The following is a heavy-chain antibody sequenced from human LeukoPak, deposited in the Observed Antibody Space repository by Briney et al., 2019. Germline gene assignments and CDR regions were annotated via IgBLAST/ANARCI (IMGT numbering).Heavy chain of an antibody. CDR1: GLTVSSNY. CDR3: ARSGSYSLGAFDI. V-gene: IGHV3-53*01. D-gene: IGHD1-26*01. CDR2: IYSDGST. Sequence: GGSPRLSCAASGLTVSSNYMSWVRQAPGKGLEWVSVIYSDGSTDYADSVKGRFTISRDNSKNTLYLQMNSLRAEDTAVYYCARSGSYSLGAFDIWGQGTMVTVSS. J-gene: IGHJ3*02.